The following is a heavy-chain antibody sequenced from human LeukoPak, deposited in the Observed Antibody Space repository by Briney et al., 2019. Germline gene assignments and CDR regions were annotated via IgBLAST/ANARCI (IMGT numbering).Heavy chain of an antibody. J-gene: IGHJ4*02. CDR2: VYYAGTT. Sequence: PSETLSLTCTVSGGSITNASFYWGWIRQPPGKGLEWIASVYYAGTTHYNPSLESRVTISVDTSKNQFSLKLSSVTAADTVVYYCARSRDGYFYWGQGTPVTVSS. CDR3: ARSRDGYFY. D-gene: IGHD5-24*01. CDR1: GGSITNASFY. V-gene: IGHV4-39*01.